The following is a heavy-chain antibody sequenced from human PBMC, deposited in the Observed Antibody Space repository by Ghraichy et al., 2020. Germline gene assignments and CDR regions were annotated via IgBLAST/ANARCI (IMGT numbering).Heavy chain of an antibody. CDR1: GYTFTYRY. Sequence: SVKVSCKASGYTFTYRYLHWVRQAPGQALEWMGWITPFNGNTNYAQKFQDRVTITRDRSMSTAYMELSSLRSEDTAMYYCASDLLAYCGGDCYWGAFDIWGQGTMVTVSS. CDR3: ASDLLAYCGGDCYWGAFDI. J-gene: IGHJ3*02. CDR2: ITPFNGNT. D-gene: IGHD2-21*02. V-gene: IGHV1-45*02.